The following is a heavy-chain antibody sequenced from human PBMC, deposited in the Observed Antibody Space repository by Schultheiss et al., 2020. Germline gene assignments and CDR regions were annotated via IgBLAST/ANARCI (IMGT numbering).Heavy chain of an antibody. V-gene: IGHV3-30-3*01. J-gene: IGHJ4*02. D-gene: IGHD5-18*01. Sequence: GGSLRLSCAASGFTVSNNYMSWVRQAPEKGLEWVAVISYDGSNKYYADSVKGRFTISRDNAENSLYLQMNSLRAEDTAVYYCASRFVDTAMVNDVGSYYFDYWGQGTLVTVSS. CDR1: GFTVSNNY. CDR3: ASRFVDTAMVNDVGSYYFDY. CDR2: ISYDGSNK.